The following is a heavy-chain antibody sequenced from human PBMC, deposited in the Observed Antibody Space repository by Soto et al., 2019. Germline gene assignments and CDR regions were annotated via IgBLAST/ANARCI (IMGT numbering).Heavy chain of an antibody. D-gene: IGHD5-18*01. CDR1: GGSFSGYY. V-gene: IGHV4-34*01. CDR2: SNHVGST. Sequence: QVQLQQWGAGLLKPSETLSLTCAVYGGSFSGYYWSWIRQPPGKGLEWIGESNHVGSTNYNPSLKTPVTTSVCPPKNPFSLRLPSVTAADTAVYSCARVLIAGVTTDWGQGTLVIVSS. CDR3: ARVLIAGVTTD. J-gene: IGHJ4*02.